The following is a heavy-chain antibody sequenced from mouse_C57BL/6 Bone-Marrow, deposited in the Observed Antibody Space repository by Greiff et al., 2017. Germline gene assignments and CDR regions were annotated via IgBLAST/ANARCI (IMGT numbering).Heavy chain of an antibody. CDR2: IDPSDSYT. V-gene: IGHV1-69*01. CDR3: ARSGSSGYIYAMDY. Sequence: QVQLQQSGAELVMPGASVKLSCKASGYTFTSYWMHWVKQRPGQGLEWIGEIDPSDSYTNYNQKFKGKSTLTVDKSSSTAYMQLSSLTSEDSAVYYCARSGSSGYIYAMDYWGQGTSGTVSS. D-gene: IGHD3-2*02. CDR1: GYTFTSYW. J-gene: IGHJ4*01.